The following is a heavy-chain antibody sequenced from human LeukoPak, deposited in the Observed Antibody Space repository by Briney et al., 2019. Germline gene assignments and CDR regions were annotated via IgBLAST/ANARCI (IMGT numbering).Heavy chain of an antibody. V-gene: IGHV3-23*01. J-gene: IGHJ4*02. CDR3: AKDQRRESPHYLDS. CDR2: ISASGGST. CDR1: GFTFSSSA. Sequence: GGSLRLSCAASGFTFSSSAMSWVRQVPGKGLEWVSGISASGGSTSYADSVRGRFTISRDNSKNTLYVQMNSLRDEDTAVYYCAKDQRRESPHYLDSWGQGTLVTVSS.